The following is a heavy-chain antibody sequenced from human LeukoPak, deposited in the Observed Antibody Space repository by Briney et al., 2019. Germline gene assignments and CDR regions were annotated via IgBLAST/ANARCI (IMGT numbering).Heavy chain of an antibody. CDR3: ARDTPRGDNAFDI. J-gene: IGHJ3*02. D-gene: IGHD5-24*01. CDR2: IYRGAST. V-gene: IGHV3-53*01. CDR1: GFIVSSNC. Sequence: GGSLRPSCAASGFIVSSNCMIWVRQDPGKGLEWVSSIYRGASTYYADSVKGRFTISRDNSKNTLYLHMISLRVEDTAVYYCARDTPRGDNAFDIWGQGTMVTVSS.